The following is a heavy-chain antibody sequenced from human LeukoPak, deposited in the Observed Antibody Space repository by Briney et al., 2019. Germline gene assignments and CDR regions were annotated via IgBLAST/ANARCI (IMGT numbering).Heavy chain of an antibody. CDR1: GGSISSSSYY. J-gene: IGHJ4*02. V-gene: IGHV4-39*01. D-gene: IGHD3-22*01. Sequence: PSETLSLTCTVSGGSISSSSYYWGWIRQPPGKGLEWIGSIYYSGSTYYNPSLKSRVTISVDTSKNQFSLKLSPVTAADTAVYYCATYYDSSGYFFDYWGQGTLVTVSS. CDR3: ATYYDSSGYFFDY. CDR2: IYYSGST.